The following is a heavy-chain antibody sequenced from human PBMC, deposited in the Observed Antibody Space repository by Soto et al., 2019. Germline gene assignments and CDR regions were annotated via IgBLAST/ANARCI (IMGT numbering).Heavy chain of an antibody. CDR3: AKDDEGYCSGGSCFGFDY. Sequence: RLSCAASGFTFSSYAMSWVRQAPGKGMEWASAISXSGGXXXYXDXVXGXXXXSRDNSKNTLYLQMNSLRAEDTAVYYCAKDDEGYCSGGSCFGFDYWGQGTLVTVSS. D-gene: IGHD2-15*01. CDR1: GFTFSSYA. CDR2: ISXSGGXX. V-gene: IGHV3-23*01. J-gene: IGHJ4*02.